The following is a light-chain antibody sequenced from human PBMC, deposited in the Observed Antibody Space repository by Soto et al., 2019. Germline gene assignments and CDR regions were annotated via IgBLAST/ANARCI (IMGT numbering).Light chain of an antibody. CDR3: QHYNSYSEA. CDR1: QTISSW. V-gene: IGKV1-5*03. Sequence: DIQMTQSPSTLSGSVGDRVTITCRASQTISSWLAWYQQKPGKAPKLLIYKASTLKSGVPSRFSGSGSGTEFTLTLSSLQPDDFATYYCQHYNSYSEAFGQGTEVELK. J-gene: IGKJ1*01. CDR2: KAS.